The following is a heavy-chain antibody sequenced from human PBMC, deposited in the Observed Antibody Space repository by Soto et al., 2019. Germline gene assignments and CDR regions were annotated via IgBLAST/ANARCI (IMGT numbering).Heavy chain of an antibody. V-gene: IGHV4-59*01. CDR2: IYYSGST. Sequence: SETLSLTCPVSGGSISSYYWSWIRPPPGKGLEWIGYIYYSGSTNYNPSLKSRVTISVDTSKNQFSLKLSSVTAADTAVYYCARIGPAVAGTAYYYYYGTDVWGQGTTVTVSS. J-gene: IGHJ6*02. CDR1: GGSISSYY. CDR3: ARIGPAVAGTAYYYYYGTDV. D-gene: IGHD6-19*01.